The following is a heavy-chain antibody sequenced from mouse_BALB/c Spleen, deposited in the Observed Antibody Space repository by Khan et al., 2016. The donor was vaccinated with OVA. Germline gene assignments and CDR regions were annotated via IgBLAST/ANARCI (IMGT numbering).Heavy chain of an antibody. J-gene: IGHJ4*01. CDR1: GFSLTSFA. CDR3: ARQQFPLTMDY. CDR2: IWSDGYT. V-gene: IGHV2-6-2*01. Sequence: VQLVASGPDLVAPSQSLSITCTVSGFSLTSFAIHWVRQPPGKGLEWLVVIWSDGYTTYNSALKSRLSISKDNSKSQVFLKMNNTQTKDTANYYCARQQFPLTMDYWGQGTSVTVSA.